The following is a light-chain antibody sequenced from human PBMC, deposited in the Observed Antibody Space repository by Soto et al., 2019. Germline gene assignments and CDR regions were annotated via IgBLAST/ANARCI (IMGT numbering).Light chain of an antibody. CDR3: QQYNSYPLT. Sequence: DIQMTQSPSTLPASVGDRVTITCRASQSISSWLAWYQQKPGKAPKLLIYKASSLESGVPSRFSGSGSGTEFTLTIISLQPDDFATYYCQQYNSYPLTFGGGTKVDIK. CDR2: KAS. V-gene: IGKV1-5*03. J-gene: IGKJ4*01. CDR1: QSISSW.